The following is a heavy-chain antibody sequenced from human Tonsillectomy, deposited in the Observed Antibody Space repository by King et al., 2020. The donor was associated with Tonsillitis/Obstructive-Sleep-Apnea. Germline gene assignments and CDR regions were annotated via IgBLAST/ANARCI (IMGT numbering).Heavy chain of an antibody. CDR2: SRPYNGDT. J-gene: IGHJ1*01. CDR1: GYTFTTYD. D-gene: IGHD3-22*01. V-gene: IGHV1-18*01. CDR3: ASDYYDSSGYYHGSFQN. Sequence: QLVQSGAEVKKPGASVKVSCKASGYTFTTYDITWVRQAPGQGLEWMGWSRPYNGDTNYSQKFQGRVTMTSDTSTSTAYMELRSLRSDDTAVYYCASDYYDSSGYYHGSFQNWGQGTLVTVSS.